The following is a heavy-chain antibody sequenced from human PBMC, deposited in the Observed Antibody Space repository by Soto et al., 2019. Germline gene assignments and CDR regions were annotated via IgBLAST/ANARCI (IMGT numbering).Heavy chain of an antibody. J-gene: IGHJ5*02. CDR1: GFTFSSYA. CDR2: ISGSGGST. Sequence: VGSLRLSCAASGFTFSSYAMGWVRQAPGKGLEWVSAISGSGGSTYYADSVKGRFTISRDNSKNTLYLQMNSLRAEDTAVYYCAKSHSSSSDWFDPWGQGTLVTVSS. CDR3: AKSHSSSSDWFDP. V-gene: IGHV3-23*01. D-gene: IGHD6-6*01.